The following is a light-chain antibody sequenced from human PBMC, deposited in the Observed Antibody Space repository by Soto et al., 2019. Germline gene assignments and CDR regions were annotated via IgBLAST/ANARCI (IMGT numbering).Light chain of an antibody. Sequence: QSVLTQPPSVSGAPGQRVTISCTGSSSNIGSTYDVQWYQQLPGTAPKLLIHGNTDRPSGVPDRFSGSKSGTSASLAITGLQADDEADYYCQSYDDSLSVHYVFGTGTKVNV. J-gene: IGLJ1*01. CDR2: GNT. CDR1: SSNIGSTYD. V-gene: IGLV1-40*01. CDR3: QSYDDSLSVHYV.